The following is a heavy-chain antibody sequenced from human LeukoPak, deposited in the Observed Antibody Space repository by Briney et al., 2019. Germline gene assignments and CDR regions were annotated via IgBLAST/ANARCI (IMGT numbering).Heavy chain of an antibody. D-gene: IGHD3-9*01. J-gene: IGHJ4*02. CDR1: GFTFSSYS. Sequence: GSLRLSCAASGFTFSSYSMNWVRQAPGKGLEWVSSISSSSYIYYADSVKGRFTISRDNAKNSLYLQMNSLRAEDTAVYYCASSQLRYFDWLTPPIDYWGQGTLVTVSS. CDR2: ISSSSYI. V-gene: IGHV3-21*01. CDR3: ASSQLRYFDWLTPPIDY.